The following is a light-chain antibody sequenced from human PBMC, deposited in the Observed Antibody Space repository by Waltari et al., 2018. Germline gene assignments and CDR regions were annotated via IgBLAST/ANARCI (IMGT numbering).Light chain of an antibody. CDR2: EAT. J-gene: IGLJ2*01. Sequence: QSVLTPPASVSGSPGQSITISCTGNRSDIGAYNFVSWFQQPPGQAPRLLLSEATKRPSGVSYRFSGSKSGNTASLSISDLQAEDEADYYCCSYVGGSRVLFGGGTKLTV. CDR1: RSDIGAYNF. CDR3: CSYVGGSRVL. V-gene: IGLV2-23*01.